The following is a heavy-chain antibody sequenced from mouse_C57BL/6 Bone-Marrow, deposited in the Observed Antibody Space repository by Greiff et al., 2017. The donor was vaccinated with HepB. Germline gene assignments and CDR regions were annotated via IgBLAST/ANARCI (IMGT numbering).Heavy chain of an antibody. Sequence: VKLMESGPELVKPGASVKISCKASGYAFSSSWMNWVKQRPGKGLEWIGRIYPGDGDTNYNGKFKGKATLTADKSSSTAYMQLSSLTSEDSAVYFCARSGDYYGSSPFDYWGQGTTLTVSS. J-gene: IGHJ2*01. CDR1: GYAFSSSW. D-gene: IGHD1-1*01. CDR3: ARSGDYYGSSPFDY. CDR2: IYPGDGDT. V-gene: IGHV1-82*01.